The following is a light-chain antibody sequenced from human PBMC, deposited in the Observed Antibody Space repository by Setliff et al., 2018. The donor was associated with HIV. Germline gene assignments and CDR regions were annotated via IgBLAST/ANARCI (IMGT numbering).Light chain of an antibody. CDR3: CSYAGSQTFL. Sequence: LAQPRSVSGSPGQSVTISCSGSTSDVGGYDFVSWYQHHPGRAPKLMIYDVNKRPSGVPDRFSASKSGNTASLTISGLQAEDEADYYCCSYAGSQTFLFGTGTKVTVL. J-gene: IGLJ1*01. V-gene: IGLV2-11*01. CDR2: DVN. CDR1: TSDVGGYDF.